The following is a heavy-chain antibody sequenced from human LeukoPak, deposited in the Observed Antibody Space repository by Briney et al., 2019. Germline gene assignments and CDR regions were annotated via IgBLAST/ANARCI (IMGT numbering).Heavy chain of an antibody. CDR2: ISYDGSNK. D-gene: IGHD3-10*01. CDR1: GFTFSSYA. Sequence: PGGSRRLSCAASGFTFSSYAMHWVRQAPGKGLEWVAVISYDGSNKYYADSVKGRFTLSRDNSKNTLYLQMNSLRAEDTAVYYCASDSDETFDIWGQGTMVTVSS. CDR3: ASDSDETFDI. V-gene: IGHV3-30-3*01. J-gene: IGHJ3*02.